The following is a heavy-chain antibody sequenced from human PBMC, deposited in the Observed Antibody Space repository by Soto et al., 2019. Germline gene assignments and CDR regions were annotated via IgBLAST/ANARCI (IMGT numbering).Heavy chain of an antibody. Sequence: QVQLVESGGGVVQPGRSLRLSCAASGFTFSSYAMHWVRRAPGKGLEWVAAVSHDGKSGFYADSVSGRFTVSRDNSNNIVSLQMDRLRPEDTALFYCARLDKFNGGWSWGQGTAVTVSS. J-gene: IGHJ4*02. CDR3: ARLDKFNGGWS. D-gene: IGHD6-19*01. V-gene: IGHV3-30*14. CDR2: VSHDGKSG. CDR1: GFTFSSYA.